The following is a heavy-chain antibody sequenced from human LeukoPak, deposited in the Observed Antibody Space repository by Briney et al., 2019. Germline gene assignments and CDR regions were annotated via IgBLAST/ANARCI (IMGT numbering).Heavy chain of an antibody. V-gene: IGHV3-30-3*01. CDR2: ISYDGSNK. CDR3: ARSIAVAGDFDY. D-gene: IGHD6-19*01. CDR1: GFTFSNYW. J-gene: IGHJ4*02. Sequence: GGSLRLSCAASGFTFSNYWTSWVRQAPGKGLEWVAVISYDGSNKYYADSVKGRFTISRDNSKNTLYLQMNSLRAEDTAVYYCARSIAVAGDFDYWGQGTLVTVSS.